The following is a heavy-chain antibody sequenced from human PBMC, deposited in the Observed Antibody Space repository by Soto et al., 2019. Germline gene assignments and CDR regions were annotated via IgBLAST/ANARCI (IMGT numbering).Heavy chain of an antibody. CDR1: GGSFSNYI. CDR2: TIPMFATA. Sequence: QVHLVQSGAEVKKPGSSVKVSCKASGGSFSNYIFAWVRQAPGQGLEWIGGTIPMFATAQYAQKLQGRVTITADESTSTVYMDLTSLTSDDTAVYYCARGLFGQQWLVGFDTWGQGTLVTVSS. V-gene: IGHV1-69*01. J-gene: IGHJ4*02. CDR3: ARGLFGQQWLVGFDT. D-gene: IGHD6-19*01.